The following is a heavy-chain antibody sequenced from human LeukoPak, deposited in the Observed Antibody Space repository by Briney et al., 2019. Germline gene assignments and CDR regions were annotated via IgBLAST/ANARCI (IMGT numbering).Heavy chain of an antibody. Sequence: ASVKVSCKASRFTFTNYYVHWVRQAPGQGLEWMGMISPSGGSTSYAQKFQGRVTMTRDTSTSTVYMEVSSLRSEDTAVYYCARGYSGYDSSALDYWGQGTLVTVSS. V-gene: IGHV1-46*01. D-gene: IGHD5-12*01. CDR3: ARGYSGYDSSALDY. CDR1: RFTFTNYY. J-gene: IGHJ4*02. CDR2: ISPSGGST.